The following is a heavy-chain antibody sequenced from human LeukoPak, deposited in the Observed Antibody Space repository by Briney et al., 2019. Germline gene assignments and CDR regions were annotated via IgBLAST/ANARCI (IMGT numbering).Heavy chain of an antibody. Sequence: SETLSLTCTVSSDSISSSNYYWAWIRQPPGKGLEWIANIYYTGSTYYNPSLKNRVTISVDTSKNQFSLKVMFVTAADTAVYYCASLKVPGHFDYWGQGTLVTLSS. CDR3: ASLKVPGHFDY. CDR1: SDSISSSNYY. CDR2: IYYTGST. D-gene: IGHD2/OR15-2a*01. J-gene: IGHJ4*02. V-gene: IGHV4-39*01.